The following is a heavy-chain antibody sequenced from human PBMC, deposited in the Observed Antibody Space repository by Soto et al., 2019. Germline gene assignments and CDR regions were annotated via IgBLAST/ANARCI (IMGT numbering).Heavy chain of an antibody. J-gene: IGHJ4*02. CDR1: GYKFIAYY. Sequence: ASVKVSCKTSGYKFIAYYICWLRQSAGQGPEWMGMINPSSGATNIAQKFQGRITVTSDSSTNTAYLQLSSLRSEDAAVYYCAKYCGGDCRHFDAWGQGTRVTVSS. CDR3: AKYCGGDCRHFDA. D-gene: IGHD2-21*02. V-gene: IGHV1-46*01. CDR2: INPSSGAT.